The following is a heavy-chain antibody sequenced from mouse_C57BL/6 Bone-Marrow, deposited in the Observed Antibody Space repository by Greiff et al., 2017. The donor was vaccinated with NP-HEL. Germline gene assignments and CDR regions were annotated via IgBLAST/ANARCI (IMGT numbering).Heavy chain of an antibody. Sequence: QVQLKESGPELVKPGASVKISCKASGYAFSSSWMNWVKQRPGKGLEWIGRIYPGDGDTNYNGKFKGKATLTADKSSSTAYMQLSSLTSEDSAVYFCARWNYYAMDYWCQGTSVTVSS. V-gene: IGHV1-82*01. J-gene: IGHJ4*01. CDR3: ARWNYYAMDY. CDR1: GYAFSSSW. CDR2: IYPGDGDT.